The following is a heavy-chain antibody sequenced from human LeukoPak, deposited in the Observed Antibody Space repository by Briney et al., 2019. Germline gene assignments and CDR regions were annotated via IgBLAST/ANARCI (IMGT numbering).Heavy chain of an antibody. CDR3: ARGGDGYNLGAFDI. D-gene: IGHD5-24*01. CDR1: GGSISSYY. V-gene: IGHV4-59*01. Sequence: SETLSLTCTVSGGSISSYYWSWIRQPPGKGLEWIGYIYYSGSTNYNPSLKSRVTISVDTSKNQFSLKLSSVTAADTAVYYCARGGDGYNLGAFDIWAKGQWSPSLQ. J-gene: IGHJ3*02. CDR2: IYYSGST.